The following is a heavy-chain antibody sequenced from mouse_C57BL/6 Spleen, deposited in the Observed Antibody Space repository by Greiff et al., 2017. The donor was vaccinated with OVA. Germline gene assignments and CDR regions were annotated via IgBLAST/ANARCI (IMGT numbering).Heavy chain of an antibody. CDR2: ISSGSSTI. CDR1: GFTFSDYG. CDR3: ARPCGAY. Sequence: EVKLMESGGGLVKPGGSLKLSCAASGFTFSDYGMHWVRQAPEKGLEWVAYISSGSSTIYYADTVKGRFTISRDTAKNTLFLQMTSRRSEDTAMYYCARPCGAYWGQGTLVTVSA. V-gene: IGHV5-17*01. J-gene: IGHJ3*01.